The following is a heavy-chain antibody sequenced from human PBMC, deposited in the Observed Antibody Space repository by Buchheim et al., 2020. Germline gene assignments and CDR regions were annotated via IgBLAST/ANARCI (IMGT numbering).Heavy chain of an antibody. CDR1: GFTFSSYG. V-gene: IGHV3-30*03. CDR2: ISYDGSNK. D-gene: IGHD6-13*01. Sequence: QVQLVESGGGVVQPGRSLRLSCAASGFTFSSYGMHWVRQAPGKGLEWVAVISYDGSNKYYADSVKGRFTISRDTSKNTLYLQMNSLRAEDTAVYYCARSGRIAAAGRTGFYYYYGMDVWGQGTT. CDR3: ARSGRIAAAGRTGFYYYYGMDV. J-gene: IGHJ6*02.